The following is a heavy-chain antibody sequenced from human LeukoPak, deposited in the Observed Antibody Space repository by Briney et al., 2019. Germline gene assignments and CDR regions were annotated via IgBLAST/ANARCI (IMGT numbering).Heavy chain of an antibody. CDR3: AILADYFDTSAYLFFHY. CDR1: GYTFTGYY. V-gene: IGHV1-2*02. J-gene: IGHJ4*02. Sequence: ASVKVSCKASGYTFTGYYMHWVRQAPGQGLEWMGWINPNSGGTNYAQKFQGRVTMTRDTSISTAYMELSSLRSEDTALYFCAILADYFDTSAYLFFHYWGQGTLVTVSS. CDR2: INPNSGGT. D-gene: IGHD3-22*01.